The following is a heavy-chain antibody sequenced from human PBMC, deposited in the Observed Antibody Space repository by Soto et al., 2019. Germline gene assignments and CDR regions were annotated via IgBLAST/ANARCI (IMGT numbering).Heavy chain of an antibody. D-gene: IGHD3-9*01. J-gene: IGHJ3*02. V-gene: IGHV1-18*01. CDR2: ISAYNGNT. CDR3: ARELRYFDWPATEGAFDI. Sequence: QVQLVQSGAEVKKPGASVKVSCKASGYTFTSYGISWVRQAPGQGLEWMGWISAYNGNTNYAQKLQGRVTMTTDTSTSTAYMELRRLRSDDTAVYYCARELRYFDWPATEGAFDIWGQGTMVTVSS. CDR1: GYTFTSYG.